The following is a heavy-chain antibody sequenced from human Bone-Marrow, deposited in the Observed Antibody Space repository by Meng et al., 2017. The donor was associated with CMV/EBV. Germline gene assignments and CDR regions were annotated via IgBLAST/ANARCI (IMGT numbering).Heavy chain of an antibody. CDR2: INWNGGTT. J-gene: IGHJ6*01. D-gene: IGHD2-2*01. CDR1: GFTVDDYV. V-gene: IGHV3-20*04. Sequence: ETRKISCAVSGFTVDDYVMSWVRQVPGKGLEWVSGINWNGGTTGYADSVKGRFTISRDNAKNSLYLQMNSLRAEDTAVYYCARYQRYCSSTSCSIRLAYYYYGMAVWGPGPTVTCYS. CDR3: ARYQRYCSSTSCSIRLAYYYYGMAV.